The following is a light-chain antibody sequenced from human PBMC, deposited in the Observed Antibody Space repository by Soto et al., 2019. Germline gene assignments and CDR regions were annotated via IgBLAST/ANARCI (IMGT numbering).Light chain of an antibody. CDR2: AAS. V-gene: IGKV1-27*01. J-gene: IGKJ1*01. CDR3: QKYNSASWT. CDR1: QGISNY. Sequence: DIQMTQSPSSLSASVGDRVTITCRASQGISNYLAWYQQKPGKVPKLLIYAASTLQSGVPSRFSGSVSWTDFTLTIISLQPEDVATYYCQKYNSASWTFGQGTKVDIK.